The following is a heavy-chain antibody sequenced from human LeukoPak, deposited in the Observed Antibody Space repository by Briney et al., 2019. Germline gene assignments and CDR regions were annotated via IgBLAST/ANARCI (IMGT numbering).Heavy chain of an antibody. J-gene: IGHJ4*02. CDR2: INHSGST. V-gene: IGHV4-34*01. D-gene: IGHD2-2*02. CDR3: ATRRCSSTSCYRGNHFDY. Sequence: SETLSLTCAVYGGSFSGYCWSWIRQPPGKGLEWIGEINHSGSTNYNPSLKSRVTISVDTSKNQFSLKLSSVTAADTAVYYCATRRCSSTSCYRGNHFDYWGQGTLVTVSS. CDR1: GGSFSGYC.